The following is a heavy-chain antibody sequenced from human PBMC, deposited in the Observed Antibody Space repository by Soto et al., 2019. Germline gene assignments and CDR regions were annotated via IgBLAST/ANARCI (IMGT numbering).Heavy chain of an antibody. CDR3: ARLPQLRYFGPVYYYGMDV. J-gene: IGHJ6*02. CDR1: GYSFTSYW. CDR2: IYPGDSDT. Sequence: EVQLVQSGAEVKKPGESLKISCKGSGYSFTSYWIGWVRQMPGKGLEWMGIIYPGDSDTRYSPSFQGQVTISADKSISTAYLQWSSLKASDTAMYYCARLPQLRYFGPVYYYGMDVWGQGTTVTVSS. V-gene: IGHV5-51*01. D-gene: IGHD3-9*01.